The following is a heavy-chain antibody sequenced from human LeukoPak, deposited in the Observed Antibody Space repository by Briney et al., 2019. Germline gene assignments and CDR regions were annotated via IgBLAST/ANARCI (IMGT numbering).Heavy chain of an antibody. CDR1: GGSISGGGYD. Sequence: SQTLSLTCTVSGGSISGGGYDWRWIRQHPGKGLEWIGYIYYSGSTYYHPSLKSRVTISVDTSKNQFSLKLSSVTAADTAVYYCGVITGTRGTMVIDYWGQGTLVTVSS. CDR3: GVITGTRGTMVIDY. V-gene: IGHV4-31*03. CDR2: IYYSGST. J-gene: IGHJ4*02. D-gene: IGHD1-7*01.